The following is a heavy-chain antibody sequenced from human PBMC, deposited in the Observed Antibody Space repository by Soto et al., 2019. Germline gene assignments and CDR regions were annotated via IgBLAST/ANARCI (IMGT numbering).Heavy chain of an antibody. Sequence: TPVKLSCEACGVAIRIYYISWAQRSPGQGLEWMGGIIPIFGTANYAQKFQGRVTITADESTSTAYMELSSLRSEDTAVYYCARDIARRLHAFDISGQRTIVTV. CDR1: GVAIRIYY. D-gene: IGHD6-13*01. V-gene: IGHV1-69*01. CDR3: ARDIARRLHAFDI. CDR2: IIPIFGTA. J-gene: IGHJ3*02.